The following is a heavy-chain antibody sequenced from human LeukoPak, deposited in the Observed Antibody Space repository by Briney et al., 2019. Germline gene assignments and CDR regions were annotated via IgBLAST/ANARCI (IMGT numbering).Heavy chain of an antibody. V-gene: IGHV3-11*05. D-gene: IGHD6-13*01. CDR2: ISGSSSYT. J-gene: IGHJ5*02. Sequence: GGSLRLSCAASGFTFTDYYMSWIRQAPGKGLEWVSYISGSSSYTNYADSVKGRFTISRDNAKNSLYLQMNSLRAEDTAVYYCAREFMAAAGSFDPWGQGTLVAVSS. CDR3: AREFMAAAGSFDP. CDR1: GFTFTDYY.